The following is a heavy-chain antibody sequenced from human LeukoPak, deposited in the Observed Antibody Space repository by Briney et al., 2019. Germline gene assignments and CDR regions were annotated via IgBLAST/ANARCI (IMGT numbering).Heavy chain of an antibody. CDR2: ISYDGSNQ. V-gene: IGHV3-30*18. J-gene: IGHJ4*02. CDR1: GFTLRGYG. CDR3: AKETLVSNWYFFDY. D-gene: IGHD6-13*01. Sequence: GSLRLPFAAPGFTLRGYGLHWVRPAPGMGLGWVAVISYDGSNQYYADSVKGRFTISRDNSKNTLYLQMNSLRAEDTALYYCAKETLVSNWYFFDYWGQGTLVTVSS.